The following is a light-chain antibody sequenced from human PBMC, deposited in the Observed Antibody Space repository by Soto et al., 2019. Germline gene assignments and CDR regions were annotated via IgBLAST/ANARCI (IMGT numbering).Light chain of an antibody. CDR2: EVS. CDR3: SSKTSSSSPFV. J-gene: IGLJ1*01. CDR1: TSDVGAYNY. Sequence: QSVLTQPASVSGSPGQSITISCTGSTSDVGAYNYVSWYKHHRGQAPQLMIYEVSNRPSGVSNRFSGSKSGNTASLTISGLQADDEGDYYCSSKTSSSSPFVFGTGTKLTVL. V-gene: IGLV2-14*01.